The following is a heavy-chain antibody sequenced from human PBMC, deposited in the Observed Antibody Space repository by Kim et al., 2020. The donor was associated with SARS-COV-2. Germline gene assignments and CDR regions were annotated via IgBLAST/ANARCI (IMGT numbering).Heavy chain of an antibody. Sequence: GGSLRLSCAASGFTFSSYEMNWVRQAPWKGLEWVSYISSSGSTIYYADSVKGRFTISRDNAKNSLYLQMNSLRAEDTAVYYCARMGSTMSRDGYSPHFDYWGQGTLVTVSS. CDR3: ARMGSTMSRDGYSPHFDY. D-gene: IGHD5-18*01. J-gene: IGHJ4*02. CDR2: ISSSGSTI. V-gene: IGHV3-48*03. CDR1: GFTFSSYE.